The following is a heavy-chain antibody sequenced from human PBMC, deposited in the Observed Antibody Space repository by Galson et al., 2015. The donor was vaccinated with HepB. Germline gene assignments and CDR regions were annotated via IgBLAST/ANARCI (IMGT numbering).Heavy chain of an antibody. J-gene: IGHJ4*02. Sequence: SVKVSCKASGYTFSSYVISWVRQAPGQGLELMGWITAYNGNTNYAEQLHGRVTMTTDTSTNTAYMELRSLTADDTAVFFCARGGGRYRFHDYWGQGTLVTVSS. V-gene: IGHV1-18*01. D-gene: IGHD1-26*01. CDR2: ITAYNGNT. CDR1: GYTFSSYV. CDR3: ARGGGRYRFHDY.